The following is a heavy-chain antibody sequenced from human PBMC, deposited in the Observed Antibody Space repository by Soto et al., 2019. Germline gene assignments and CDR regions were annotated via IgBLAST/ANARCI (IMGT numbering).Heavy chain of an antibody. D-gene: IGHD2-21*01. CDR3: AKDIVRYAYGACDY. Sequence: QVQLVESGGAVVQPGKSLRLSCEASGFTFNTYGMYWVRQSPGKGLEWVAAISYDGSNKYHADSVKGRFTISRDNSKNTLYLQMNSLRVEDTAVYYCAKDIVRYAYGACDYGGQGALVTVSS. CDR1: GFTFNTYG. J-gene: IGHJ4*02. V-gene: IGHV3-30*18. CDR2: ISYDGSNK.